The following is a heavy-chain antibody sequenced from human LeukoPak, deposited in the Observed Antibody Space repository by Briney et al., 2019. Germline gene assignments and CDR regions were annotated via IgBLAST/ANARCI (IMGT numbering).Heavy chain of an antibody. Sequence: GGSLRLSCAASALTFSSNYMSWVRQAPGKGLEWVSVIYSGGSTYYSDSVKGRFTISRDNSKNTLYLQMNSLRAEDTAVYYCARTGDDYYYYIDVWGKGTTVTVSS. CDR1: ALTFSSNY. D-gene: IGHD7-27*01. J-gene: IGHJ6*03. CDR3: ARTGDDYYYYIDV. CDR2: IYSGGST. V-gene: IGHV3-53*01.